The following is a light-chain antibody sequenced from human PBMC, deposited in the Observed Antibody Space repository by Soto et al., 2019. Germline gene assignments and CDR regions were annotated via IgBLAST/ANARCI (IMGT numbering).Light chain of an antibody. V-gene: IGKV1-33*01. Sequence: DIQMTQSPSSLSASLGDRVTITCQASQDISNILNWYQQKPGKAPKLLIYDAFILETGVPSRFSGSGSGIDFTLTISSLQPEDIATYYCQHYDNLPRLTFGGGTKVEIK. J-gene: IGKJ4*01. CDR2: DAF. CDR3: QHYDNLPRLT. CDR1: QDISNI.